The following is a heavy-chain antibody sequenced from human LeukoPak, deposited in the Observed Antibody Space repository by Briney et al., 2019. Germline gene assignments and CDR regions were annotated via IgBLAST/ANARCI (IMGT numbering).Heavy chain of an antibody. CDR1: GGSISRYY. Sequence: SETLSLTCTVSGGSISRYYWIWIRQPPGKGLEWIGYIYYSWSTNYNPSLKSRVTISVDTSKNQFALKLTSVTAAATAVYYFARAGGNSLCFDHWGQGPLVPVSS. D-gene: IGHD1/OR15-1a*01. CDR3: ARAGGNSLCFDH. J-gene: IGHJ4*02. CDR2: IYYSWST. V-gene: IGHV4-59*12.